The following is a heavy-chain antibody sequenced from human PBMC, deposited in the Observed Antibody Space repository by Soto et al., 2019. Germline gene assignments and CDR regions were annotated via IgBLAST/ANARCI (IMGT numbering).Heavy chain of an antibody. CDR2: IYHSGST. V-gene: IGHV4-59*01. CDR3: VREYYNVLTGYCTFDY. J-gene: IGHJ4*02. D-gene: IGHD3-9*01. CDR1: GGSLSSNN. Sequence: SETLSLTCTVSGGSLSSNNWTWIRQPSGKGLEWIGYIYHSGSTNYNPSLLSRVTISIDTSKNQFSLKLTSVTAADTAIYYCVREYYNVLTGYCTFDYWGQGTLVTVSS.